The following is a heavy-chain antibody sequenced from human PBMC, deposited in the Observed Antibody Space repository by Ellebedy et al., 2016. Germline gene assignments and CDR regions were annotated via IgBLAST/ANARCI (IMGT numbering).Heavy chain of an antibody. V-gene: IGHV4-61*02. CDR1: GVSISGTNYF. CDR2: IDARGRI. CDR3: ARESCSSTSCYADY. Sequence: SETLSLXXRVSGVSISGTNYFWTWIRQPAGEGLEWIGRIDARGRIDYNPSVKRRVTISVDTSKNQFSLKLSSVTAADTAVYYCARESCSSTSCYADYWGQGTLVTVSS. D-gene: IGHD2-2*01. J-gene: IGHJ4*02.